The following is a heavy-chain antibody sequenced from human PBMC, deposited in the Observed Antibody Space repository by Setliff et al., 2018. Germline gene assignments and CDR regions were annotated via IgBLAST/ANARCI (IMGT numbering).Heavy chain of an antibody. D-gene: IGHD6-13*01. CDR2: IKPNSGGT. CDR3: ARAGQLDYFQH. J-gene: IGHJ1*01. Sequence: ASVKVSCKASGGTFSNYGVSWVRQAPGQGLERMGRIKPNSGGTEYAQKFQGRVTMTRDTSISTVYMELSSLRSDDTAVYYCARAGQLDYFQHWGQGTLVTVSS. CDR1: GGTFSNYG. V-gene: IGHV1-2*06.